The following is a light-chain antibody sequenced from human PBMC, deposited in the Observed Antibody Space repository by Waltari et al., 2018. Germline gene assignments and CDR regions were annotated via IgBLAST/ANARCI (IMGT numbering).Light chain of an antibody. CDR3: QQYYSLRK. CDR1: QSVLHSSNNRNY. CDR2: WAS. J-gene: IGKJ1*01. Sequence: DIVMTQSPESLAVSLGERAPINCKSSQSVLHSSNNRNYLAWYLLKPGPPPKLLISWASSRDSGVPYRFSGSGSKTDFTLTISSLQAEDVATYYCQQYYSLRKFGQGTKVDIK. V-gene: IGKV4-1*01.